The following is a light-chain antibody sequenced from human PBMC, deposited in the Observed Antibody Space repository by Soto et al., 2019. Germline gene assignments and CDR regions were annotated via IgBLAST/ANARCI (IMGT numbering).Light chain of an antibody. J-gene: IGKJ2*03. Sequence: AIQLTQSPSSLSASVGDRVTITCRASQGISSGLAWYQQRPGKPPKLLIYDASTLKSGVPSRFSGSGAETDVSPPIISLQPEDFATYYCQQFTTYRLYSFGQGTNLELK. CDR3: QQFTTYRLYS. CDR1: QGISSG. CDR2: DAS. V-gene: IGKV1-13*02.